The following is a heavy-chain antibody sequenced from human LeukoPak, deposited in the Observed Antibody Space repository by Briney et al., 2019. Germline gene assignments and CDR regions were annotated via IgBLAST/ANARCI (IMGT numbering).Heavy chain of an antibody. CDR3: ARLSQLPVDDLHWFDL. Sequence: GGSLRLSCAAYAFTFSSYWMSSVRQARGKGLGWEANMKQDGSAKYYVDSVKGLFTISRDNAKNSLYLQMNSLRAEETAVYYCARLSQLPVDDLHWFDLWGQGTLVTVSS. CDR2: MKQDGSAK. J-gene: IGHJ5*02. CDR1: AFTFSSYW. V-gene: IGHV3-7*01. D-gene: IGHD3/OR15-3a*01.